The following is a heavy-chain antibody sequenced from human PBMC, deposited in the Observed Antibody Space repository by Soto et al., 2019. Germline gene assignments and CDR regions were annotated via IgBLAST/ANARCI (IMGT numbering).Heavy chain of an antibody. Sequence: SEPLSLPCTVSRGSVSRCSYYWSWIRQPPGKGLEWIGYIYYSGSTNYNPSLKSRVTISVDTSKNQFSLKLSSVTAADTAVYYCARDLRNWFDPWGQGTLVTVPQ. CDR3: ARDLRNWFDP. CDR2: IYYSGST. CDR1: RGSVSRCSYY. J-gene: IGHJ5*02. V-gene: IGHV4-61*01.